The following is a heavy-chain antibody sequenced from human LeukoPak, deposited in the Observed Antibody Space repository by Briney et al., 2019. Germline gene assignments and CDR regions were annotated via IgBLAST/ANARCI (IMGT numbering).Heavy chain of an antibody. CDR2: MYYSGTT. D-gene: IGHD3-3*01. J-gene: IGHJ4*02. Sequence: PSETLSLTCTVSGGSISSGSYCWGWIRQPPGKGLEWIGSMYYSGTTYYNPSLKSRVTISVDTSKNQFSLKLNSVTAADTAVYYCARDPDFWSGYYNFDYWGQGTLVTVSS. CDR3: ARDPDFWSGYYNFDY. CDR1: GGSISSGSYC. V-gene: IGHV4-39*07.